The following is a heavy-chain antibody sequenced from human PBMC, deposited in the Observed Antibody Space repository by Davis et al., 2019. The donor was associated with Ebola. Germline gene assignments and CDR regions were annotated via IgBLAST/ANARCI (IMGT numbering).Heavy chain of an antibody. CDR2: IFHTGST. D-gene: IGHD2-15*01. V-gene: IGHV4-4*02. CDR3: ARGKCSGPYCYTWLWDY. J-gene: IGHJ4*02. CDR1: GDSITTPNW. Sequence: MPSETLSLTCAVSGDSITTPNWWSWVRQSPGRGLEWIGEIFHTGSTNYNPSLRRRVTISVDTAKNQFSLKLTSVTAADSAIYYCARGKCSGPYCYTWLWDYWGQGILVTVSS.